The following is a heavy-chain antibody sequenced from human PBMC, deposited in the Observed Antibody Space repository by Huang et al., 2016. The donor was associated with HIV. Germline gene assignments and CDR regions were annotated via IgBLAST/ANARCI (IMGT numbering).Heavy chain of an antibody. CDR1: GGSISSSSYY. D-gene: IGHD6-19*01. Sequence: LQLQESGPGLVKSSETLSLICTVSGGSISSSSYYWGWIRPPPGKGPEWIGSIYYSGNTYYNPPLKSRVTISVDTSKNRFALKVNSVTAADTAVYYCARHGRVAGHYYNNMDVWGRGTTVTVSS. V-gene: IGHV4-39*01. CDR2: IYYSGNT. J-gene: IGHJ6*02. CDR3: ARHGRVAGHYYNNMDV.